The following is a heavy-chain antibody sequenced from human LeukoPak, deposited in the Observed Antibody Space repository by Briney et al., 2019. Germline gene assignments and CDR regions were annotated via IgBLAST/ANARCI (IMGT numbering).Heavy chain of an antibody. CDR2: IRSKANSYAT. CDR1: GFIFNNYW. J-gene: IGHJ4*02. D-gene: IGHD2-15*01. CDR3: TIISGGLDY. Sequence: GGSLRLSCAASGFIFNNYWMTWVRQASGKGLEWVGRIRSKANSYATAYAASVKGRFTISRDDSKNTAYLQMNSLKTEDTAVYYCTIISGGLDYWGQGTLVTVSS. V-gene: IGHV3-73*01.